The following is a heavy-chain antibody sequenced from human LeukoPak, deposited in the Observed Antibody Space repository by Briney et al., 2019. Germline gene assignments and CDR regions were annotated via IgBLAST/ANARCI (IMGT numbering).Heavy chain of an antibody. CDR3: AIMSLALHRPLDV. CDR1: GYTFTGYY. CDR2: MNPNSGNT. Sequence: ASVKVSCKASGYTFTGYYMHWVRQAPGQGLEWMGWMNPNSGNTGYAQKFQGRVTITRNTSISTAYMELSSLRSEDTAVYYCAIMSLALHRPLDVWGKGTTVTVSS. D-gene: IGHD2-15*01. V-gene: IGHV1-8*03. J-gene: IGHJ6*04.